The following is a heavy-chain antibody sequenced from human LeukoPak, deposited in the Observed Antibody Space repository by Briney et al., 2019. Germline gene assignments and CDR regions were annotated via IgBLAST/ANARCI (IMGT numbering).Heavy chain of an antibody. Sequence: GGSLRLSCAASGFTFSSNYMSWVRQAPGKGLEWVSVIYSGGSTYYADSVKGRFTISRDNSKNTLYLQMNSLRAEDTAVYYCAGDSLRIGYLDYWGQGTLVTVSS. D-gene: IGHD3-3*01. V-gene: IGHV3-53*01. J-gene: IGHJ4*02. CDR3: AGDSLRIGYLDY. CDR2: IYSGGST. CDR1: GFTFSSNY.